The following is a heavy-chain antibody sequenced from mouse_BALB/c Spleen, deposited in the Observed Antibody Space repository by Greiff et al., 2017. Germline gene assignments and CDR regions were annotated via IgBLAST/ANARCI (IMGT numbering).Heavy chain of an antibody. Sequence: QVQLKESGPGLVAPSQSLSITCTVSGFSLTSYGVHWVRQPPGKGLEWLGVIWAGGSTNYNSALMSRLSISKDNSKSQVFLKMNSLQTDDTAMYYCARDKRGYGNIYAMDYWGQGTSVTVSS. CDR1: GFSLTSYG. CDR2: IWAGGST. CDR3: ARDKRGYGNIYAMDY. D-gene: IGHD2-10*02. V-gene: IGHV2-9*02. J-gene: IGHJ4*01.